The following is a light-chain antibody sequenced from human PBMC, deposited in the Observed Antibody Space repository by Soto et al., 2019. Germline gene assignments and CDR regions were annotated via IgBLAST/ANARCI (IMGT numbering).Light chain of an antibody. J-gene: IGLJ2*01. V-gene: IGLV2-23*01. CDR1: SSDVGTYNL. Sequence: QSVLTQPASVSGSPGQSITISCTGTSSDVGTYNLVSWYQHHPGKAPKLIIYEVNKRPSGVSNRFSGSKSGNTASLTISGLQADDEADYYCCSYAGSFILLFGGGTKVTVL. CDR2: EVN. CDR3: CSYAGSFILL.